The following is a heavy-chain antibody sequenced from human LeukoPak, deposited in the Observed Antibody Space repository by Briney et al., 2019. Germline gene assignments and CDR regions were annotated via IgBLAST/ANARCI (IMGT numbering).Heavy chain of an antibody. CDR1: GSRFTNYL. V-gene: IGHV5-51*01. CDR3: ARVAGDGYSDY. J-gene: IGHJ4*02. D-gene: IGHD3-10*01. CDR2: IYPGRCAT. Sequence: GAPLDFSFQASGSRFTNYLIGWVRKMHGKGLEWMGIIYPGRCATKYTPSFQGRVTIAADKSISTAYLQWSSLRASDTAMYFCARVAGDGYSDYWGQGTLVTVSS.